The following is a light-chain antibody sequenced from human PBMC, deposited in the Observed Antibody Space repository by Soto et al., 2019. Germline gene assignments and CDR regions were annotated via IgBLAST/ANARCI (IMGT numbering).Light chain of an antibody. Sequence: QSVLTQPHSASGSPGQSVTISCSGTKNDIGVYDFVSWYQHHPGKAPRLIIYEVVHRPSGVPERFSGSKSGTSASLAITGLQAEDEADYYCQAYDYSLTASVFGGGTKVTVL. J-gene: IGLJ3*02. CDR1: KNDIGVYDF. V-gene: IGLV2-8*01. CDR3: QAYDYSLTASV. CDR2: EVV.